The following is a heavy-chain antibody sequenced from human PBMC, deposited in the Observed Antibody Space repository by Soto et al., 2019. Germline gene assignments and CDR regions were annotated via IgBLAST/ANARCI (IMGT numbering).Heavy chain of an antibody. CDR3: AKGPLLWFGEPNYYGMDV. CDR1: GFTFSSYA. D-gene: IGHD3-10*01. V-gene: IGHV3-23*01. CDR2: ISGSGGST. Sequence: GGSLRLSCAASGFTFSSYAMSWVRQAPGKGLEWVSAISGSGGSTYYADSVKGRFTISRDNSKNTLYLQMNSLRAEDTAVYYCAKGPLLWFGEPNYYGMDVWGQGTTVTVSS. J-gene: IGHJ6*02.